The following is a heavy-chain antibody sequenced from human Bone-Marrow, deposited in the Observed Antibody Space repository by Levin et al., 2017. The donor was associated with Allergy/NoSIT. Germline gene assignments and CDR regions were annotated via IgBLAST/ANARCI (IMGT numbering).Heavy chain of an antibody. CDR1: GGSISSSNYY. V-gene: IGHV4-39*01. D-gene: IGHD5-18*01. Sequence: PGGSLRLSCTVSGGSISSSNYYWGWIRQPPGTGLEWIGSIYYTGSTSYNPSLKSRLTISVDTSKNQFSLKLSSVTAADTAVYHCARVAIAVDTTMVNLWGQGTLVTVSS. J-gene: IGHJ4*02. CDR2: IYYTGST. CDR3: ARVAIAVDTTMVNL.